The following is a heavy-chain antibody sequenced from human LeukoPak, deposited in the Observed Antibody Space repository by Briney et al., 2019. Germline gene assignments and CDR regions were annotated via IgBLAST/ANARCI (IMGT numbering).Heavy chain of an antibody. D-gene: IGHD5-18*01. CDR3: AKEPLRSSYVYSLDY. CDR1: GFTFSSYA. J-gene: IGHJ4*02. CDR2: ISGSGGRT. V-gene: IGHV3-23*01. Sequence: GGSLRLSCAASGFTFSSYAMSWVRQAPGKGLEWVSAISGSGGRTYYAYSVKGRVTISRDNYKNTLYLQMNSLRDEDTAVYYCAKEPLRSSYVYSLDYWGQGTLVTVSS.